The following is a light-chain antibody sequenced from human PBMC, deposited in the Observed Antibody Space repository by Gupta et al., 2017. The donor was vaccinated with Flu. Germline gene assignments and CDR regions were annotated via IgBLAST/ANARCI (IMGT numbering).Light chain of an antibody. Sequence: GLCQSPLSLPVTPGEPASISCRSSQSLLHSNGYNYLDWYLQKPGQSPQFLIYLGSNRASGVPDRFSGSGSGTDLTLKISRVEAEDVGVYYCMQAIQNPYSFGQGTKLEIK. CDR1: QSLLHSNGYNY. J-gene: IGKJ2*03. CDR3: MQAIQNPYS. V-gene: IGKV2-28*01. CDR2: LGS.